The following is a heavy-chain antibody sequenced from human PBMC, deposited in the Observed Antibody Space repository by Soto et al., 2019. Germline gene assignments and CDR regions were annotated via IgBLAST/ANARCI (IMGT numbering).Heavy chain of an antibody. Sequence: PSETLSLTCTASGDSMSRYFWSWIRQPPGKGLEWIGYIYYTGTTNYNPSLKSRVTILLDTSKNQFSLKVVSLTAADTAFYYCARGRGGTYDAFDIWGQGALVTVSS. V-gene: IGHV4-59*01. CDR2: IYYTGTT. CDR3: ARGRGGTYDAFDI. CDR1: GDSMSRYF. D-gene: IGHD1-26*01. J-gene: IGHJ3*02.